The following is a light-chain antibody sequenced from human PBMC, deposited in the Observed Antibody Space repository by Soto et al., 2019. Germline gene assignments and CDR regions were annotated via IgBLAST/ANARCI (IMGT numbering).Light chain of an antibody. Sequence: DIQMTQSPSTLSASVGDRVTITCRASQSISSWLAWYQQKTGKAPKLLIYKASSLESAVPSRFSGSGSGTDFTLTISGLQPDDFAIYYCQQYNSYWTFGQGTKVEIK. J-gene: IGKJ1*01. CDR1: QSISSW. CDR2: KAS. CDR3: QQYNSYWT. V-gene: IGKV1-5*03.